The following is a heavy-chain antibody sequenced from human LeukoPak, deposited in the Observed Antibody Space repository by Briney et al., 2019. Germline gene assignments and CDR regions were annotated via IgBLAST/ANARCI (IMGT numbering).Heavy chain of an antibody. Sequence: ASVKVSCKASGYSFTSYGITWVRQAPGRGLEWMGWISTYDGHANYAQKFQGRVTMTTDTSTSTAYMELRSLRSDDTAVYYCARDNDRYYGSGSYYNGYDYWGQGTLVTVSS. D-gene: IGHD3-10*01. V-gene: IGHV1-18*01. CDR1: GYSFTSYG. J-gene: IGHJ4*02. CDR2: ISTYDGHA. CDR3: ARDNDRYYGSGSYYNGYDY.